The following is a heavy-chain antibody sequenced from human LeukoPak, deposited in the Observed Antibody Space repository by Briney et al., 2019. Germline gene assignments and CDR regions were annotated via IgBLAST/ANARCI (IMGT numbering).Heavy chain of an antibody. CDR3: AKDRRLRVTQWDAFDC. CDR2: ISGSGGST. J-gene: IGHJ4*02. CDR1: GFTFSSYA. V-gene: IGHV3-23*01. D-gene: IGHD1-26*01. Sequence: GGSLRLSCPASGFTFSSYAMSWVRQAPGKGLEWVSGISGSGGSTYYADSVKGRFTISRDDSKNTLYLQVNSLRAEDTAVYYCAKDRRLRVTQWDAFDCWGQGTLVTVSS.